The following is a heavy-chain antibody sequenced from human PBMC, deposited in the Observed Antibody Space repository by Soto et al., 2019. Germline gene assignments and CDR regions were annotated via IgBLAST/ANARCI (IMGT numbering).Heavy chain of an antibody. CDR3: ARIQLRGIWFDP. Sequence: QVQLQESGPGLVKPSETLSLTCTVSGDSVNSANYYWSWIRQPTGKGLEWIGYISYSGFISYNSSLKSRVTISVDGSKNLFSMKLSSVTAADTAVYYCARIQLRGIWFDPWGQGTLVSVSS. V-gene: IGHV4-61*01. D-gene: IGHD4-17*01. CDR1: GDSVNSANYY. J-gene: IGHJ5*02. CDR2: ISYSGFI.